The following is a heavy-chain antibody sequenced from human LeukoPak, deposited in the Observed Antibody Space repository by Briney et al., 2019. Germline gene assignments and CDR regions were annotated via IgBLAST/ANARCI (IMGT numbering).Heavy chain of an antibody. CDR1: GFTFSSYA. D-gene: IGHD5-18*01. J-gene: IGHJ4*02. Sequence: PGRSLRLSCAASGFTFSSYAMHWVRQAPGKGLEWVAVISYDGSNKYYADSVKGRFTISRDNSKNTLYLQMNSLRAEDTAVYYCIGGYSYGYVGYFDYWGQGTLVTISS. CDR3: IGGYSYGYVGYFDY. V-gene: IGHV3-30*04. CDR2: ISYDGSNK.